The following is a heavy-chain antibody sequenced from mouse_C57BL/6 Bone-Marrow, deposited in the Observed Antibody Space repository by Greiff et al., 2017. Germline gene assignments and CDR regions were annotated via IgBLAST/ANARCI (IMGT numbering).Heavy chain of an antibody. D-gene: IGHD2-5*01. Sequence: EVNVVESGGGLVQPGGSLKLSCAASGFTFSDYYMYWVRQTPEKRLEWVAYISNGGGSTYYPDTVKGRFTISRDNAKNTLYLQMSRLKSEDTAMYYCARPLTYYSNSAWFAYWGQGTLVTVSA. J-gene: IGHJ3*01. CDR2: ISNGGGST. CDR1: GFTFSDYY. CDR3: ARPLTYYSNSAWFAY. V-gene: IGHV5-12*01.